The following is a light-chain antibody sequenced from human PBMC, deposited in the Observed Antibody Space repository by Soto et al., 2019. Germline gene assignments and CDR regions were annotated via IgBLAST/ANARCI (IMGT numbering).Light chain of an antibody. CDR3: SSYAGSSNFVV. V-gene: IGLV2-8*01. CDR1: SSDVGGYDY. CDR2: EVS. J-gene: IGLJ2*01. Sequence: QSALTQPPSASGSPGQSVTMSCSGTSSDVGGYDYVSWYQQHPGKAPKLMIYEVSKRPSGVTDRFFGSKSGNTASLTVSGLQAEDEADYYCSSYAGSSNFVVFGGGTKVTVL.